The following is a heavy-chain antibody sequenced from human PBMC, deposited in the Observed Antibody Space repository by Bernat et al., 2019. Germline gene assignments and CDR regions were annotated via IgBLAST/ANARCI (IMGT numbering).Heavy chain of an antibody. D-gene: IGHD3-3*01. CDR3: ARVARWSGSRRPYYFDY. CDR1: GGSFSGYY. V-gene: IGHV4-34*01. Sequence: QVQLQQWGAGLLKPSETLSLTCAVYGGSFSGYYWSWIRQPPGKGLEWIGEINHSGSTNYNPSLKSRVTISVDTSKNQFSLKLSSVTAADTAVYYCARVARWSGSRRPYYFDYWGQGTLVTVSS. J-gene: IGHJ4*02. CDR2: INHSGST.